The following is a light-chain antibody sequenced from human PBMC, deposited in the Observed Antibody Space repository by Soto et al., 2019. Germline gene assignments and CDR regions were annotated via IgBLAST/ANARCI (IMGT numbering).Light chain of an antibody. CDR3: QQSYSTPYT. J-gene: IGKJ2*01. CDR2: AAS. V-gene: IGKV1-39*01. Sequence: DIQMTQSPSSLSASVGGRVTITCRASQSISSYLNWYQQKPGKAPNLLIYAASSLQSGVPSRFSGGGSGTDFTLTISSLQPEDFATYYCQQSYSTPYTFGQGTKVDIK. CDR1: QSISSY.